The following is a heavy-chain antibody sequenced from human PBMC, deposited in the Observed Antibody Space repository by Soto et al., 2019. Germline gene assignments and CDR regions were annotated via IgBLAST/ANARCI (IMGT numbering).Heavy chain of an antibody. Sequence: GASVKVSCKASGGTFSSYAISWVRQAPGQGLEWMGGIIPIFGTANYAQKFQGRVTITADKSTSTAYMELSSLRSEDTAVYYCARRFGLYSSSSPHYYYYVMDVWGQGTTVTV. CDR2: IIPIFGTA. D-gene: IGHD6-6*01. V-gene: IGHV1-69*06. CDR3: ARRFGLYSSSSPHYYYYVMDV. CDR1: GGTFSSYA. J-gene: IGHJ6*02.